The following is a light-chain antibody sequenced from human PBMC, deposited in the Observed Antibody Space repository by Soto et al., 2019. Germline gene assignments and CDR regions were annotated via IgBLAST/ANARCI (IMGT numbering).Light chain of an antibody. CDR2: GNS. V-gene: IGLV1-40*01. Sequence: QSVLTQPPSVSGAPGQRVTISCTGSSSKIGAGYDVHWYQQLPGRAPKLLIYGNSNRPSGVPDRFSGSKSGPSASLAITGLQAEAEADYYCQSYDSSLSGWVFGGGTKLTVL. J-gene: IGLJ3*02. CDR3: QSYDSSLSGWV. CDR1: SSKIGAGYD.